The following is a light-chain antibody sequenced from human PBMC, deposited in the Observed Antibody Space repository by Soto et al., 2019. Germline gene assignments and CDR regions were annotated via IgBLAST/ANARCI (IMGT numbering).Light chain of an antibody. CDR1: SSNVGNNG. CDR3: GTWDSSLSAVV. Sequence: QSVLTQPPSVSAAPGQMVTISCSGSSSNVGNNGVAWYQQLPGTAPKFLIYDNRKRPSGIPDRFSGSKSGTSATLGITGLQTEDEADYYCGTWDSSLSAVVFGGGTKLTVL. J-gene: IGLJ2*01. V-gene: IGLV1-51*01. CDR2: DNR.